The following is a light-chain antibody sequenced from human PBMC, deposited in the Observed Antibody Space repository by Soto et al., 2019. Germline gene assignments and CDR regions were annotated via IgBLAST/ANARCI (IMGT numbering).Light chain of an antibody. V-gene: IGLV1-40*01. CDR3: QSYDSSLSGSGV. CDR1: SSNIGAGYD. Sequence: QSVLTQPPSVSGAQGQRVTISCTGSSSNIGAGYDVHWYQQLPGAAPKLLIYGNYKRPSGVPDRFSGSKSGASASLAITGLQAEDEADYYCQSYDSSLSGSGVFGTGTKVTVL. J-gene: IGLJ1*01. CDR2: GNY.